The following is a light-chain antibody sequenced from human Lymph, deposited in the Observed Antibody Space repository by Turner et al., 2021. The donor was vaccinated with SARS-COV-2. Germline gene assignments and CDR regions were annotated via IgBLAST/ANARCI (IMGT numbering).Light chain of an antibody. CDR3: QQYSSYHT. CDR1: QDVGSA. Sequence: DIVMTQSHKFMSTSVGDRVNITCKASQDVGSAVAWYQQKPGQSPKVLIYWTSTRHTGIPDRFTGSGSGTDFTLTIRNVQSEDLADYFCQQYSSYHTFGGGTKLEIK. CDR2: WTS. V-gene: IGKV1-27*01. J-gene: IGKJ4*02.